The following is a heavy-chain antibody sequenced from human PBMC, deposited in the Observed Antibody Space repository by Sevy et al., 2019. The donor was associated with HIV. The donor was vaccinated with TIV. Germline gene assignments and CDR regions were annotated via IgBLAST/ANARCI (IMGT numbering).Heavy chain of an antibody. CDR3: AREWGGGSCCACYYYGMDV. J-gene: IGHJ6*02. V-gene: IGHV3-7*01. D-gene: IGHD2-15*01. Sequence: GGSLRLSCAASGFTFSSYWMSWVRQAPGKGLEWVANIKQDGSEKYYVDSVKGRFTISRDNAKNSLYLPMNSLRAEDTAVYYCAREWGGGSCCACYYYGMDVWGQGTTVTVSS. CDR1: GFTFSSYW. CDR2: IKQDGSEK.